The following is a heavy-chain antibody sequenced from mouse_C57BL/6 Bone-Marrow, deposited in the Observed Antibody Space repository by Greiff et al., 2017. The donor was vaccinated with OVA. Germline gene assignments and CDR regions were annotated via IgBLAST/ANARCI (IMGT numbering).Heavy chain of an antibody. J-gene: IGHJ2*01. Sequence: VQLQQSGAELVRPGASVKLSCTASGFNIKDDYMHWVKQRPEQGLEWIGWIDPENGDTEYASKFQGKATLTVDKPSSTAYMQLSSLTSEDSAVYYCARWIYLGYWGQGTTLTVSS. D-gene: IGHD1-3*01. CDR3: ARWIYLGY. V-gene: IGHV14-4*01. CDR1: GFNIKDDY. CDR2: IDPENGDT.